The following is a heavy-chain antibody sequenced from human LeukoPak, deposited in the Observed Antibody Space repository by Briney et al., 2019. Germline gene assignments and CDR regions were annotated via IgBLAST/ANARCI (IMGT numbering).Heavy chain of an antibody. CDR1: GGSISSSSYY. Sequence: SETLSLTCTVSGGSISSSSYYWGWIRQPPGRGLEWIGSIYYSGSTYYNPSLKSRVTISIDTSKNQFSLKLSSVTAADTAVYYCARSPRTHYYGSGSYISGFDPWGQGTLVTVSS. J-gene: IGHJ5*02. V-gene: IGHV4-39*01. CDR2: IYYSGST. CDR3: ARSPRTHYYGSGSYISGFDP. D-gene: IGHD3-10*01.